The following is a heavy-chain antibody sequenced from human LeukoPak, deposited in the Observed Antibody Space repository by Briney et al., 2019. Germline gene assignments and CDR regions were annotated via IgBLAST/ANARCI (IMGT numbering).Heavy chain of an antibody. CDR3: ARAWDFVVGAFDV. CDR1: GFTVRLNY. J-gene: IGHJ3*01. CDR2: IYSGGDT. Sequence: PGGSLRLSCAASGFTVRLNYMTWVRQAQGKGLEWVSIIYSGGDTYYADSVRGRFTVSRDDSKNILYLEMNSLRGDDTGIYHCARAWDFVVGAFDVWGQGT. V-gene: IGHV3-53*01. D-gene: IGHD2-15*01.